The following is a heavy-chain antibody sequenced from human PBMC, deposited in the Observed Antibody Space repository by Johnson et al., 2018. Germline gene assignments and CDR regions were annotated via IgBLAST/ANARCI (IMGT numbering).Heavy chain of an antibody. V-gene: IGHV6-1*01. J-gene: IGHJ6*03. CDR2: TYYRSKWYI. D-gene: IGHD4-17*01. CDR3: ARERKTVTTNYYYYYMDV. CDR1: GDSVSSNSAA. Sequence: QVQLQESGPGLVKPSQTLSLTCAISGDSVSSNSAAWNWIRQSPSRGLEWLGRTYYRSKWYIDYAVSVKSRITINPDTSKNQFSLQLNSVTPEDTAVYYCARERKTVTTNYYYYYMDVWGKGTTVTVSS.